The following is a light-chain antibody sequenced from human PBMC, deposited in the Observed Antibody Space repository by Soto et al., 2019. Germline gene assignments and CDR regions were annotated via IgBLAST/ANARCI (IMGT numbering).Light chain of an antibody. CDR2: DAS. V-gene: IGKV1-33*01. CDR1: QDIDNF. J-gene: IGKJ5*01. CDR3: QQYHSLPIT. Sequence: DIQLTPSPSSLSASLGDRVTITCQASQDIDNFLNWYQHKPGAAPKLLIYDASTLAPGVPSRFSGTESGADFTFTISSLQPEDIATYYCQQYHSLPITFGPGTRLEI.